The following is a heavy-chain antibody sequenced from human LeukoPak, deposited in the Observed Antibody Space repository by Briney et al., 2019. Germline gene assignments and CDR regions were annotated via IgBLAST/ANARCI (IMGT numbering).Heavy chain of an antibody. Sequence: PGGSLRLSCTASGFTFSTYWITGVRQPPGKGVEWVANIKEDGSEENYVASVKGRFTITRDNAKNSLYLQMNGLRVEDTAVYYCARSGSEIDYWGQGALVTVSS. D-gene: IGHD1-26*01. CDR1: GFTFSTYW. CDR2: IKEDGSEE. V-gene: IGHV3-7*01. J-gene: IGHJ4*02. CDR3: ARSGSEIDY.